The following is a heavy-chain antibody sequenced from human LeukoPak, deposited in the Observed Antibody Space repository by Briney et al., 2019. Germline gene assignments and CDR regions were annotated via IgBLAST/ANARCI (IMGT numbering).Heavy chain of an antibody. CDR2: ISGSGGST. CDR1: GFTFSSYA. Sequence: GGSLRLSCAASGFTFSSYAMSWVRQAPGKGLEWVSAISGSGGSTYYADSVKGRFTISRDNSKNTLYLQMNSLRAEDTAVYYCARDKYYDSSGYYGIDYWGQGTLVTVSS. D-gene: IGHD3-22*01. J-gene: IGHJ4*02. V-gene: IGHV3-23*01. CDR3: ARDKYYDSSGYYGIDY.